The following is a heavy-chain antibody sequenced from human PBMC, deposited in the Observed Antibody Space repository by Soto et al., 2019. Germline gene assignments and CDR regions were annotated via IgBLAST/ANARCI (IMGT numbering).Heavy chain of an antibody. V-gene: IGHV1-8*01. D-gene: IGHD6-13*01. J-gene: IGHJ6*03. CDR2: MNPNSGNT. CDR1: GYTFTSYD. CDR3: ARFWAAAGRGYYRDV. Sequence: GASVKVSCKASGYTFTSYDINWVRQATGQGLEWMGWMNPNSGNTGYAQKFQGRVTMTRNTSISTAYMELSSLRSEDTAVYYCARFWAAAGRGYYRDVWGKGTTVTVSS.